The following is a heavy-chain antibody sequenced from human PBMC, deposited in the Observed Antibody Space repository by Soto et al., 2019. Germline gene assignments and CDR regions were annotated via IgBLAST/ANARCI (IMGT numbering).Heavy chain of an antibody. V-gene: IGHV3-48*04. CDR1: GFSFRSYS. D-gene: IGHD3-9*01. CDR2: IFVDSTTI. J-gene: IGHJ4*02. CDR3: ARDRDWAFDY. Sequence: GGSLRLSCVASGFSFRSYSLVWVRQAPGKGLEWVSYIFVDSTTIYYADSVKGRFTVFRDNAQNSLFLVMNSLRAEDTAVYYCARDRDWAFDYWGQGTLVTVSS.